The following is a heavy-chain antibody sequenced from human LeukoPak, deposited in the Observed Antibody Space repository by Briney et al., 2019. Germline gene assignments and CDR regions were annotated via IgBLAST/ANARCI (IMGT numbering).Heavy chain of an antibody. J-gene: IGHJ4*02. Sequence: SETLSLTCAVYGGSFSGYYWSWIRQPPGKGLEWIGEINHSGSTNYNPSLKSRVTISVDTSKNQFFLKLSSVTAADTAVYYCARDFDCSGGSCYFYYFDYWGQGTLVTVSS. CDR3: ARDFDCSGGSCYFYYFDY. V-gene: IGHV4-34*01. CDR2: INHSGST. CDR1: GGSFSGYY. D-gene: IGHD2-15*01.